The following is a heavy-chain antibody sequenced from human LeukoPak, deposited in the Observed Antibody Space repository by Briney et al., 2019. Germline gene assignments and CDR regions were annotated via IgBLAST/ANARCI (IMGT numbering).Heavy chain of an antibody. D-gene: IGHD1-7*01. CDR3: AKDRAWNYGYYFDY. CDR2: ISGSGGST. Sequence: GGSLRLSCTASGFDCSTYTMNWVRQAPGKGLEWVSAISGSGGSTYYADSVKGRFTISRDNSKNTLYLQMNSLRAEDTAVYYCAKDRAWNYGYYFDYWGQGTLVTVSS. J-gene: IGHJ4*02. V-gene: IGHV3-23*01. CDR1: GFDCSTYT.